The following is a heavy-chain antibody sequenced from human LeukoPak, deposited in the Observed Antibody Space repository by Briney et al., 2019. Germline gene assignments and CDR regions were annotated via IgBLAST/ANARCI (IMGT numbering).Heavy chain of an antibody. CDR2: IKSKTDGGTT. D-gene: IGHD3-22*01. J-gene: IGHJ5*02. CDR3: TTDSPYYYDSSGYPHWFDP. CDR1: GFTFSNAW. V-gene: IGHV3-15*01. Sequence: GGSLRLSCAASGFTFSNAWMSWVRQAPGKGLEWVGRIKSKTDGGTTDYAAPVKGRFTISRDDSKNTLYLQMNSLKTEDTAVYYCTTDSPYYYDSSGYPHWFDPWGQGTLVTVSS.